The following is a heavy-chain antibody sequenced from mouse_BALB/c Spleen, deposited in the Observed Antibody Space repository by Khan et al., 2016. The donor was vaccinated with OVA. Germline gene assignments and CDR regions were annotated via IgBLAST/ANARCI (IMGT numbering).Heavy chain of an antibody. CDR2: ISYSGTT. J-gene: IGHJ4*01. V-gene: IGHV3-2*02. Sequence: VQLQQSGPGLVKPSQSLSLTCTVTGYSINSDYAWNWIRQFPGNKLEWMGYISYSGTTSYNPSLKRRISITRDTSTNQFFLQLNSVTTEDTATYYSPEGYAMDYWGQGTSVTVSS. CDR3: PEGYAMDY. CDR1: GYSINSDYA.